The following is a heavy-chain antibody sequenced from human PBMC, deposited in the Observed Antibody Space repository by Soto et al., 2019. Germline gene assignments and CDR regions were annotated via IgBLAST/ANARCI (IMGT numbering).Heavy chain of an antibody. J-gene: IGHJ5*02. D-gene: IGHD2-15*01. CDR2: ISGSGDNT. CDR3: AKLGDGYCSDRSCSTPWFDP. V-gene: IGHV3-23*01. Sequence: EVQLLESGGGLVQPGGSLRLSCAASGFTFSNYAMSWVRQAPGKGLEWVSAISGSGDNTYYPDSVKGRFTISRDNSXXTXYXXMNSLKVEDTAVYYCAKLGDGYCSDRSCSTPWFDPWGQGTLVTVSS. CDR1: GFTFSNYA.